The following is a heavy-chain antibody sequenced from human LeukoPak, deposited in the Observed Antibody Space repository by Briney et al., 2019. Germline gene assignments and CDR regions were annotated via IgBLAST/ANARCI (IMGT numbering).Heavy chain of an antibody. J-gene: IGHJ6*02. Sequence: GASLRLSCAASGFTFSSYAMSWVRQAPGKGLEWVSAISGSGGSTYYADSVKGRFTISRDNSKNTLYLQMNSLRAEDTAVCYCAKAIDCTNGVCYSDYYYYGMDVWGQGTTVTVSS. CDR3: AKAIDCTNGVCYSDYYYYGMDV. D-gene: IGHD2-8*01. CDR2: ISGSGGST. V-gene: IGHV3-23*01. CDR1: GFTFSSYA.